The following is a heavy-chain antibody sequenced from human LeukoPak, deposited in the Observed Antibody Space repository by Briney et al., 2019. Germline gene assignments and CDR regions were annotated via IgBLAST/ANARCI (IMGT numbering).Heavy chain of an antibody. Sequence: SVKVSCTASGGTFSSYAISWVRQSTGQGLEWMGGIIPIFGTANYAQKFQGRVTITADESTSTAYMELSSLRSEDTAVYYCAPFSAAADIESWFDPWGQGTLVTVSS. CDR3: APFSAAADIESWFDP. CDR1: GGTFSSYA. D-gene: IGHD6-13*01. J-gene: IGHJ5*02. CDR2: IIPIFGTA. V-gene: IGHV1-69*13.